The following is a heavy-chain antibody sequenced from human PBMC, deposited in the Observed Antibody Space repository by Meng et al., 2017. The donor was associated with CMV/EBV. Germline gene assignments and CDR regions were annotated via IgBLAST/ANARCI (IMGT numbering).Heavy chain of an antibody. D-gene: IGHD2-21*01. CDR1: GFTFSSYG. CDR2: IWYDGSNK. Sequence: GGSLRLSCAASGFTFSSYGMHWVRQAPGKGLEWVAVIWYDGSNKYYADSVKGRFTISRDNSKNTLYLQMNSLRAEDTAVYYCAKDRSVNCGGDCPNSDWGQGTQVTVSS. V-gene: IGHV3-33*06. CDR3: AKDRSVNCGGDCPNSD. J-gene: IGHJ4*02.